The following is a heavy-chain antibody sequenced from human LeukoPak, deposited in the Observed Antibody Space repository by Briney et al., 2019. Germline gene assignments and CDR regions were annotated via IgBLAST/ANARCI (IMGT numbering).Heavy chain of an antibody. V-gene: IGHV1-18*01. D-gene: IGHD6-19*01. CDR2: ISAYSGNT. CDR3: ARDRSGSGWFRH. Sequence: GASVKASCKASGYTFTRSGITWVRQAPGHGLKWMGWISAYSGNTNYAQKLQGRVTMTTDTSTSTAYMELRSLRSDDTAVYYCARDRSGSGWFRHWGQGTLVTVSS. CDR1: GYTFTRSG. J-gene: IGHJ1*01.